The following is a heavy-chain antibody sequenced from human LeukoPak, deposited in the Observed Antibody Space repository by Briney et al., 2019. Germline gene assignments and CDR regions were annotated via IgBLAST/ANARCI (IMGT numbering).Heavy chain of an antibody. Sequence: PGGSLRLSCETSIFVFSEYYIHWVRLAPGKGLEWLAVITNDGSRQYYADSVKGRFTVSRDNSKSLLFLQMESLRPDDTGIYYCAKERRTGFVDYWGQGALVTVSS. CDR2: ITNDGSRQ. CDR1: IFVFSEYY. J-gene: IGHJ4*02. D-gene: IGHD1-1*01. CDR3: AKERRTGFVDY. V-gene: IGHV3-30*18.